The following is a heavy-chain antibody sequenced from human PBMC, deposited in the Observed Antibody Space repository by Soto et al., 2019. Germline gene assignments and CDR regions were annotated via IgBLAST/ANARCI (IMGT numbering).Heavy chain of an antibody. CDR3: ARRRTTGYFDY. CDR2: INHSGST. J-gene: IGHJ4*02. D-gene: IGHD1-7*01. Sequence: QVQLQQWGAGLLKPSETLSLTCAVYGGSFSGYYWSWIRQPPGKGLEWIGEINHSGSTNYNPSLKSRVTISVDTSKNQFSLKLRSVTAADTAVYYCARRRTTGYFDYWGQGTLVTVSS. V-gene: IGHV4-34*01. CDR1: GGSFSGYY.